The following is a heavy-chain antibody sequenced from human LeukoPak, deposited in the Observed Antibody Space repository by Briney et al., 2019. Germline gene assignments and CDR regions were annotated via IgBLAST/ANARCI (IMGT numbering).Heavy chain of an antibody. CDR1: GFTFSSSD. V-gene: IGHV3-23*05. Sequence: GESLRLSCAASGFTFSSSDMSWVRQAPGSGLEWVSSIRHSDSNTYYADSVVGRFTISRDNSKNTLYLQMNSLSAEDTAVYYCAKRGNPTVGHHYLDVWGKGTTVSVSS. J-gene: IGHJ6*03. D-gene: IGHD1-1*01. CDR3: AKRGNPTVGHHYLDV. CDR2: IRHSDSNT.